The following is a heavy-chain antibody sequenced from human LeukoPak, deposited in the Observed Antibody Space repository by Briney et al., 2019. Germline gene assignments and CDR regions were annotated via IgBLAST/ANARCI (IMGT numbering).Heavy chain of an antibody. CDR2: IIPIFGTA. D-gene: IGHD1-26*01. J-gene: IGHJ6*02. CDR1: GYTFTGYY. CDR3: ARARVGVYYYYGMDV. V-gene: IGHV1-69*13. Sequence: SVKVSCKASGYTFTGYYMHWVRQAPGQGLEWMGGIIPIFGTANYAQKFQGRVTITADESTSTAYMELSSLRSEDTAVYYCARARVGVYYYYGMDVWGQGTTVTVSS.